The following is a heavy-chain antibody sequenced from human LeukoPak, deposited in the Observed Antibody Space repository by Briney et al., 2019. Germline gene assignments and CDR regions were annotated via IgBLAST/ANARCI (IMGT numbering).Heavy chain of an antibody. D-gene: IGHD6-13*01. CDR1: GFTFSSYS. J-gene: IGHJ6*02. CDR2: ISSSSSTI. V-gene: IGHV3-48*02. CDR3: ARGAADDYYYYGMDV. Sequence: GGSLRLSCAASGFTFSSYSMNWVRQAPGKGLEWVSYISSSSSTIYYADSVKGRFTISRDNAKNSLYLQMNSLRDEDTAAYYCARGAADDYYYYGMDVWGQGTMVTVSS.